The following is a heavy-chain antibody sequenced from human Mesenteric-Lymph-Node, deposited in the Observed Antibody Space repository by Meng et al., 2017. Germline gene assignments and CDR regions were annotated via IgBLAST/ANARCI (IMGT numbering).Heavy chain of an antibody. CDR1: GFTFNNHW. V-gene: IGHV3-23*01. D-gene: IGHD1-26*01. Sequence: GESLKISCGASGFTFNNHWMSWVRQAPGKGLEWVSAITSGGTNTYYTDSVKGRFTISRDNSKNTLYLQMNSLRAEDTAIYYCAKGDSGPYYDWGQGTLVTVSS. J-gene: IGHJ4*02. CDR3: AKGDSGPYYD. CDR2: ITSGGTNT.